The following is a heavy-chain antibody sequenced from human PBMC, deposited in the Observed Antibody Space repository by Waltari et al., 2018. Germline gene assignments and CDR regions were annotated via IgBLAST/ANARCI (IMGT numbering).Heavy chain of an antibody. V-gene: IGHV1-69*13. CDR1: GGTFSSYA. J-gene: IGHJ4*02. D-gene: IGHD3-10*01. Sequence: QVQLVQSGAEVKKPGSSVKVSCKASGGTFSSYAISWVRQAPGQGLEWMGGIIPIFGTANYAQKFQGRVTITADTSTDTAYMELSSLRSEDTAVYYCATAPRLLLWFGQTSDYWGQGTLVTVSS. CDR2: IIPIFGTA. CDR3: ATAPRLLLWFGQTSDY.